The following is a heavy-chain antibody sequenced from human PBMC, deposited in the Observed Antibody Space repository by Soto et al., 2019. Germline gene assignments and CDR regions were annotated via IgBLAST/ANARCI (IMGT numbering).Heavy chain of an antibody. D-gene: IGHD2-15*01. Sequence: GGSLRLSCAASGFTFSSYGMHWVRQAPGKGLEWVAVIWYDGSNKYKADSVKGRFTISRDNSKNTLYLQMNSLRAEDTAVYYCAREGYCSGGSCYRVFQHWGQGTLVTVSS. CDR1: GFTFSSYG. J-gene: IGHJ1*01. CDR2: IWYDGSNK. CDR3: AREGYCSGGSCYRVFQH. V-gene: IGHV3-33*01.